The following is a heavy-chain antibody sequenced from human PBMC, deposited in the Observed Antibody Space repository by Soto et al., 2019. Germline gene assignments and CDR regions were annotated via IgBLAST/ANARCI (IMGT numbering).Heavy chain of an antibody. CDR3: AREENTGYYYGMDV. V-gene: IGHV1-2*02. Sequence: ASVKVSCKASGYTFTGYYMHWVRQAPGQGLEWMGWINPNSGGTNYAQKFQGRVTMTRDTSISTAYMELSRLRSDDTAVYYCAREENTGYYYGMDVWGQGTRVTVSS. CDR2: INPNSGGT. CDR1: GYTFTGYY. D-gene: IGHD4-17*01. J-gene: IGHJ6*02.